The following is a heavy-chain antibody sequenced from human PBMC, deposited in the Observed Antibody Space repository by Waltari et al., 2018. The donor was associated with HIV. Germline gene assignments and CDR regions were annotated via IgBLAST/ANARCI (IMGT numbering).Heavy chain of an antibody. V-gene: IGHV3-7*01. D-gene: IGHD1-26*01. Sequence: EVQLVESGGGLVQPGWSLRLSCAASGFTCSSYWMSWVRQAPGKGLEWVAKVKQYGGEKYYVDSVKDRFTASRDNAKNSLYLQMNSLRAEETAVYYCARASYSGSTEPFDYMGQGTLVTVS. CDR3: ARASYSGSTEPFDY. J-gene: IGHJ4*02. CDR2: VKQYGGEK. CDR1: GFTCSSYW.